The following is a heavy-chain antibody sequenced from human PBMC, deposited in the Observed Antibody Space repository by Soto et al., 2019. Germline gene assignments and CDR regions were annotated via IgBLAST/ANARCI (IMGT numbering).Heavy chain of an antibody. Sequence: GSVNVSFKSSGYTFTDYDMHWGRGAAGQGLEGVGGINPNSGGTNGAQKFQGSVTMTRETSISKADMELSRLRSGETAVCYCASSKPNYIFCNDLTSLDTFDFWGQGTMVTVSS. CDR1: GYTFTDYD. D-gene: IGHD3-3*01. J-gene: IGHJ3*01. V-gene: IGHV1-2*02. CDR3: ASSKPNYIFCNDLTSLDTFDF. CDR2: INPNSGGT.